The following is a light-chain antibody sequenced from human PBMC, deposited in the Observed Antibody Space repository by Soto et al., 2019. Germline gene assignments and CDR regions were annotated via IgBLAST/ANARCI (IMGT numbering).Light chain of an antibody. CDR3: QQRSNWLT. CDR1: QSVSSY. J-gene: IGKJ4*01. CDR2: DAS. Sequence: EIVLTQSPATLSLAPGERATLSCRASQSVSSYLAWYQQKPGQAPRLLIYDASNRATGIPARFSGSGSGTDFTLTISSLEPEDFAGYYCQQRSNWLTFGGGTKVDI. V-gene: IGKV3-11*01.